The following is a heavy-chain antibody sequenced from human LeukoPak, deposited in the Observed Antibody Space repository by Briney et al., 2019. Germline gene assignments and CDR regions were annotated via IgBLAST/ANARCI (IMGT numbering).Heavy chain of an antibody. D-gene: IGHD6-13*01. CDR1: GFSFGSYW. Sequence: GGSLRLSCAASGFSFGSYWMNWVSQPPGKGLEWVANIKEDGSQKYYVDSVRGRFTISRDNATNSLYLQMNSLRDEDAAVYYCARALKTASASWGQGTMVTVSS. CDR2: IKEDGSQK. V-gene: IGHV3-7*05. CDR3: ARALKTASAS. J-gene: IGHJ3*01.